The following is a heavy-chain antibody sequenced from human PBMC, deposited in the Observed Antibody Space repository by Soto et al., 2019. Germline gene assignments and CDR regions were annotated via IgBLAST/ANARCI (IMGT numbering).Heavy chain of an antibody. D-gene: IGHD2-2*01. CDR1: GFTFNTSG. CDR3: ATKVRAPKYEYYGMEV. CDR2: ISYDGNTA. Sequence: QVELVESGGGVVQPGRSLRLSCGASGFTFNTSGMHWVRQAPDGGLEWVAVISYDGNTAYYGDSVKGRFTISRDNSKNTLYLQLNSLRSEDTAIYYCATKVRAPKYEYYGMEVWGQGTTVIVS. V-gene: IGHV3-30*03. J-gene: IGHJ6*02.